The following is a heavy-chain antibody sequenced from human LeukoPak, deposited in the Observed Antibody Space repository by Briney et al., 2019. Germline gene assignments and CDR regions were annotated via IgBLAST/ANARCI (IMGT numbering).Heavy chain of an antibody. D-gene: IGHD6-13*01. V-gene: IGHV1-69*05. Sequence: SVKVSCKASGGTFSSYAISWVRQAPGQGLEWMGGIIPIFGTANYAQKFQGRVTITTDESTSTAYMELSSLRSEDTAVYYCARVVLYSSSWVNWFDPWGQGTLVTVSS. CDR3: ARVVLYSSSWVNWFDP. CDR1: GGTFSSYA. CDR2: IIPIFGTA. J-gene: IGHJ5*02.